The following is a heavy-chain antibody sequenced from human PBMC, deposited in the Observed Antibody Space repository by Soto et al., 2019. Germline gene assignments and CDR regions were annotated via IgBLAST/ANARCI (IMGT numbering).Heavy chain of an antibody. J-gene: IGHJ5*02. V-gene: IGHV3-23*01. Sequence: EVQLLESGGDLVQPGGSLRLSCAASGFTFSNYAMSWVRQAPGKGLEWVSGISGSGGSTYYADSVKGRFTISRVNSKNSLYLQMNSLRAEDTAVYYCAKGTGIVVVPTAMSWGQGTLVTVSS. CDR1: GFTFSNYA. CDR2: ISGSGGST. D-gene: IGHD2-2*01. CDR3: AKGTGIVVVPTAMS.